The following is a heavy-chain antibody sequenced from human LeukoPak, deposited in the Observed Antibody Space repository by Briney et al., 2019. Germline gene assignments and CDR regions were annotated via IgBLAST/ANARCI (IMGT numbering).Heavy chain of an antibody. CDR1: GGSISSSSYY. D-gene: IGHD6-13*01. J-gene: IGHJ1*01. CDR3: ARHVAAAGRAIQH. Sequence: PSETLSLTCTVSGGSISSSSYYWGWIRQPPGKGLEWIGSIYYSGSTYYNPSLKSRVTISVDTSKNQFSLKLSSVTAADTAVYYCARHVAAAGRAIQHWGQGALVTVSS. CDR2: IYYSGST. V-gene: IGHV4-39*01.